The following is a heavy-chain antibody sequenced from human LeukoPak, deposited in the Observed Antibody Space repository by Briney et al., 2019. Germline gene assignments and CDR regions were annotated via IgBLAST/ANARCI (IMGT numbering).Heavy chain of an antibody. CDR1: GFSLRNYG. CDR3: AKSGASPLYHMDV. CDR2: LTGSSATA. V-gene: IGHV3-23*01. D-gene: IGHD1-26*01. Sequence: GGSLRLSCAASGFSLRNYGVNWVRQAPGKGLEWVSGLTGSSATAYHAGSVKGRFATSRDDSKNTVYLQMSSLGVDDTAIYYCAKSGASPLYHMDVWGEGATVTVSS. J-gene: IGHJ6*03.